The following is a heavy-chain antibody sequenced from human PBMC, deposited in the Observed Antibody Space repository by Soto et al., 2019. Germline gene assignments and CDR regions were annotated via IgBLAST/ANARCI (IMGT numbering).Heavy chain of an antibody. V-gene: IGHV3-30*18. Sequence: QVQLVESGGGVVQPGRSLRLSCAASGFTFSSCGMHWVRQAPGKGLEWVAVISYDGSNKYYADSVKGRFTISRDNSKNTLYLQMNSLRAEDTAVYYCAKDKGPKKVGATWMDYWGQGTLVTVSS. D-gene: IGHD1-26*01. J-gene: IGHJ4*02. CDR1: GFTFSSCG. CDR2: ISYDGSNK. CDR3: AKDKGPKKVGATWMDY.